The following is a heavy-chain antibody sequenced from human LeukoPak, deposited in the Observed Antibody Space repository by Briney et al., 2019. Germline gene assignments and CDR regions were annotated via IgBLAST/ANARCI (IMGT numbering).Heavy chain of an antibody. D-gene: IGHD2-2*02. CDR3: ATQSCSSTSCYRAYYHYMDV. Sequence: SVKVSCKASGGTFSSYAISWVRQAPGQGLEWMGGIIPIFGTANYAQKFAGRVTITTDESTSTAYMELSSLRSEDTAVYSSATQSCSSTSCYRAYYHYMDVWGKGTTVTVSS. J-gene: IGHJ6*03. V-gene: IGHV1-69*05. CDR1: GGTFSSYA. CDR2: IIPIFGTA.